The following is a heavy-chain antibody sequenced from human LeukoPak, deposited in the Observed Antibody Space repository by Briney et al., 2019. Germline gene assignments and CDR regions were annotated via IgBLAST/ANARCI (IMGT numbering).Heavy chain of an antibody. V-gene: IGHV4-59*01. J-gene: IGHJ4*02. CDR3: ARDRGSYYVDY. CDR1: GGSISSYY. D-gene: IGHD1-26*01. Sequence: SETRSLTCTVSGGSISSYYWSWIRQPPGKGLEWIGYIYYSGSTNYNPSLKSRVTISVDTSKNQFSLKLSSVTAADTAVYYCARDRGSYYVDYWGQGTLVTVSS. CDR2: IYYSGST.